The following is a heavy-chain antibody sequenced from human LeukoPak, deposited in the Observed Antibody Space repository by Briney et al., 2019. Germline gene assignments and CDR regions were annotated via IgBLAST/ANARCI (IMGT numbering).Heavy chain of an antibody. J-gene: IGHJ4*02. CDR2: ISSSSSYI. V-gene: IGHV3-21*04. CDR3: AKGGSTTGKGGRITMIVVAPYYFDY. CDR1: GFTFSSYS. Sequence: PGGSLRLSCAAPGFTFSSYSMNWVRQAPGKGLEWVSSISSSSSYIYYADSVKGRFTISRDNSKNTLYLQMNSLRAEDTAVYYCAKGGSTTGKGGRITMIVVAPYYFDYWGQGTLVTVSS. D-gene: IGHD3-22*01.